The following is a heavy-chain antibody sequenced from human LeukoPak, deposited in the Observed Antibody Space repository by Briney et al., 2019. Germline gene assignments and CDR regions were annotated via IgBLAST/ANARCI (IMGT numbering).Heavy chain of an antibody. CDR1: GGSISSYY. J-gene: IGHJ4*02. CDR3: ARYSGYDQAFDY. CDR2: IYYSGST. Sequence: PSETLSLTCTVSGGSISSYYWSWIRQPPGKGLEGIGYIYYSGSTNYKPSLKSRVTISVDTSKNQFSLKLSSVTAADTAVYYCARYSGYDQAFDYWGQGTLVTVSS. D-gene: IGHD5-12*01. V-gene: IGHV4-59*01.